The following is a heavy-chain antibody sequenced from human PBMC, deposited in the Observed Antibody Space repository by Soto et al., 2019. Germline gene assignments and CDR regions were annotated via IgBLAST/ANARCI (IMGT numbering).Heavy chain of an antibody. CDR2: ISFEGSIK. Sequence: QVQLVESGGGVVQPGRSLRLSCVASGFTFSNHGMHWVRQAPGKGLEWVAVISFEGSIKYYTDSVKGRFTISRDDSKNTVYLQMNSLRAEDTAVYFCASDSGVGSCSGGSCYTSNWFDPWGQGTRVTVSS. J-gene: IGHJ5*02. V-gene: IGHV3-30*03. CDR3: ASDSGVGSCSGGSCYTSNWFDP. D-gene: IGHD2-15*01. CDR1: GFTFSNHG.